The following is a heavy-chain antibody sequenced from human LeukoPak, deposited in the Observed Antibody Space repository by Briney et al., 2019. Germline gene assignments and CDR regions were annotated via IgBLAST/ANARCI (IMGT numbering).Heavy chain of an antibody. CDR1: GYSFTSYL. V-gene: IGHV5-51*01. Sequence: GASLKISCKGSGYSFTSYLIGWVRQMPGKGLEWIGIIYPGGSDTRYNPSFQGQVTISADKSISTAYLQWSSLKASDTAMYYCARPGYSYAQDAFDIWGQGTMVTVSS. CDR2: IYPGGSDT. CDR3: ARPGYSYAQDAFDI. J-gene: IGHJ3*02. D-gene: IGHD5-18*01.